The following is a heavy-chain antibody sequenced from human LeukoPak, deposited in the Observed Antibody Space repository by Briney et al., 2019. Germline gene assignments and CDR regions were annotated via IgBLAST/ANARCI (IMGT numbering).Heavy chain of an antibody. D-gene: IGHD2-2*02. CDR1: GYTFTSYD. V-gene: IGHV1-8*01. J-gene: IGHJ6*03. CDR3: ARRKIDIVVVPAAISGTAKSRPIMDV. Sequence: ASVKVSCKASGYTFTSYDINWVRQATGQGPEGMGWMNPNSGNTGYAQKFQGRVTMTRSTSINTAYRELSSLRSEDTAVYYCARRKIDIVVVPAAISGTAKSRPIMDVWGKGTTVTVSS. CDR2: MNPNSGNT.